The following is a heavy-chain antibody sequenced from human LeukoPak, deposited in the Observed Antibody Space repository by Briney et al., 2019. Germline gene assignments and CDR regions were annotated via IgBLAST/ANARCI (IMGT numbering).Heavy chain of an antibody. D-gene: IGHD6-19*01. J-gene: IGHJ4*02. CDR2: INPSGGST. V-gene: IGHV1-46*03. CDR1: GYTFTSYY. Sequence: GASVTVSCKASGYTFTSYYMHWVRQAPGQALDWMGIINPSGGSTSYAQKFQGRVTMTRDTSTSTVYMELSSLRSEDTAVYSCAFGYSSGWPQFDYWGQGTLVTVSS. CDR3: AFGYSSGWPQFDY.